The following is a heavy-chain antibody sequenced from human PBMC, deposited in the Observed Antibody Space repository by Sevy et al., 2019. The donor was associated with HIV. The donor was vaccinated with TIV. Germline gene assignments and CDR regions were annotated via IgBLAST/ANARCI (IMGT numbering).Heavy chain of an antibody. Sequence: ASVKVSCKVSGYTLAKVSIHWVRQAPGKGLEWMTSFDPEDGDPEDGKTIYAQKFLGRVSLTEDTSTDTAYMELSSLRSDDTAVYYCATTIDYYHSSGYPFDYWGQGTLVTVSS. CDR2: FDPEDGDPEDGKT. J-gene: IGHJ4*02. CDR1: GYTLAKVS. D-gene: IGHD3-22*01. V-gene: IGHV1-24*01. CDR3: ATTIDYYHSSGYPFDY.